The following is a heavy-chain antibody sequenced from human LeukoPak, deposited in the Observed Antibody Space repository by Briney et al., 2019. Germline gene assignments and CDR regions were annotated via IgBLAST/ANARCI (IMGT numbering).Heavy chain of an antibody. Sequence: GRSLRLSCAASGFTFSSYGMHWVRQAPGKGLEWVAVISYDGSNKYYADSVKGRFTISRDNSKNTLYLQMNSLRAEDTAVYYCAKGCRPVLRYFDLTCPPNQYWGQGTLVTVSS. CDR3: AKGCRPVLRYFDLTCPPNQY. CDR1: GFTFSSYG. J-gene: IGHJ4*02. V-gene: IGHV3-30*18. D-gene: IGHD3-9*01. CDR2: ISYDGSNK.